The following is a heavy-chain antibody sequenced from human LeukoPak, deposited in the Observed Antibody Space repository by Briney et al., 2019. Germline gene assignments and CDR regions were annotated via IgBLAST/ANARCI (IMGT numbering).Heavy chain of an antibody. Sequence: GGSLRLSCAASGFTVSSKYISWVRQAPMKGLEWVSSIGTDGSYIYYADSVQGRFTISRDNAKNSLYLQMNSLTAEDTAVYYCARKMKTGDRVGTFDIWGQGTMVTVSS. V-gene: IGHV3-21*01. D-gene: IGHD1-1*01. J-gene: IGHJ3*02. CDR2: IGTDGSYI. CDR1: GFTVSSKY. CDR3: ARKMKTGDRVGTFDI.